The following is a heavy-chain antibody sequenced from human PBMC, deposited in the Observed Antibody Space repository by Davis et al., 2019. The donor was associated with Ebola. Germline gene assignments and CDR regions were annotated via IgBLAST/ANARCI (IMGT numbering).Heavy chain of an antibody. J-gene: IGHJ4*02. D-gene: IGHD3-22*01. V-gene: IGHV3-74*01. CDR1: GFTFRSYW. Sequence: GESLMIPCAASGFTFRSYWMHWVRQAPGKGLVWVSRINSDGSSTSYADSVKGRFTISRDNAKNSLYLQMNSLRAEDTAVYYCASDLNYYDSSGYYYSFDYWGQGTLVTVSS. CDR2: INSDGSST. CDR3: ASDLNYYDSSGYYYSFDY.